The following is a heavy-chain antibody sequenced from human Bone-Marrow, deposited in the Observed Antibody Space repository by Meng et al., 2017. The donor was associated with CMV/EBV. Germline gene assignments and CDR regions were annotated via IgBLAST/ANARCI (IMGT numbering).Heavy chain of an antibody. J-gene: IGHJ4*02. V-gene: IGHV3-30*02. Sequence: GESLKISCAASGFTFSSYGMHWVRQVPGKGLEWVAFIRYDGSNKYYADSVKGRFTISRDNSKNTLYLQMNSLRAEDTAVYYCAKDQPPIVVVPAATFDYWGQGTLVTVSS. CDR1: GFTFSSYG. D-gene: IGHD2-2*01. CDR3: AKDQPPIVVVPAATFDY. CDR2: IRYDGSNK.